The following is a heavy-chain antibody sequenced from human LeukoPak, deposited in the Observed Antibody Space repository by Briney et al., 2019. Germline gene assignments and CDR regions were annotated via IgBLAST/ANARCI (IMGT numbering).Heavy chain of an antibody. CDR2: IKQDRSEK. D-gene: IGHD2-21*02. CDR1: GFTFSSYW. Sequence: GGSLRLSCAASGFTFSSYWMSWVRQAPGKGLEWVANIKQDRSEKYYVDSVKGRFTISRDNAKNSLYLQMNSLRAEDTAVYYCARESCGGDCSSGDFQHWGQGTLVTVSS. V-gene: IGHV3-7*03. J-gene: IGHJ1*01. CDR3: ARESCGGDCSSGDFQH.